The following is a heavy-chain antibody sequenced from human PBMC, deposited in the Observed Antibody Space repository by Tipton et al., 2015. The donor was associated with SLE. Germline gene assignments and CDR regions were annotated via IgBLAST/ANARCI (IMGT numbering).Heavy chain of an antibody. Sequence: SLRLSCAASGFTFSSYWMSWVRQAPGKGLEWVANIKQDGSEKYYVDSVKGRFTISRDNAKNSLYLQMNSLRAEDTAVYYCARDGPHYYDSSDYYWGQGTLVTVSS. D-gene: IGHD3-22*01. CDR2: IKQDGSEK. CDR3: ARDGPHYYDSSDYY. V-gene: IGHV3-7*01. CDR1: GFTFSSYW. J-gene: IGHJ4*02.